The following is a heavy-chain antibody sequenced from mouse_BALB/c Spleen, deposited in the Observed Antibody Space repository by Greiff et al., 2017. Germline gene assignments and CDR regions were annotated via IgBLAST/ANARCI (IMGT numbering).Heavy chain of an antibody. CDR2: IRLKSNNYAT. J-gene: IGHJ1*01. D-gene: IGHD2-4*01. CDR1: GFTFSNYW. Sequence: EVKLMESGGGLVQPGGSMKLSCVASGFTFSNYWMNWVRQSPEKGLEWVAEIRLKSNNYATHYAESVKGRFTISRDDSKSSVYLQMNNLRAEDTGIYYCTRNDYVWYFDVWGAGTTVTVSS. V-gene: IGHV6-6*02. CDR3: TRNDYVWYFDV.